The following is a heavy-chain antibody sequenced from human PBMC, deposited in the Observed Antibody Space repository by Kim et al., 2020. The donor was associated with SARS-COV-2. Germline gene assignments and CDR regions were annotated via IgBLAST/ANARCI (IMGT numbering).Heavy chain of an antibody. J-gene: IGHJ4*02. D-gene: IGHD6-13*01. V-gene: IGHV3-11*01. Sequence: VNGRFTISRDTAKNLLYLQMNSLRAEDPAVYYCARTFGLVATGMGVDYWGQGTLVTVSS. CDR3: ARTFGLVATGMGVDY.